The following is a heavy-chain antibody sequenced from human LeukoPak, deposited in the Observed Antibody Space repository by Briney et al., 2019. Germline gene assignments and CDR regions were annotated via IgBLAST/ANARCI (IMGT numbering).Heavy chain of an antibody. CDR1: GGTFSSYA. CDR2: IIPILGIA. V-gene: IGHV1-69*04. J-gene: IGHJ4*02. Sequence: SVKVSCKASGGTFSSYAISWVRQAPGQGLEWMGRIIPILGIANYAQKFQGRVTITADKSTSTAYMELSSLRSEDTTVYCCARDVPPGYYFDYWGQGTLVTVSS. CDR3: ARDVPPGYYFDY. D-gene: IGHD3-10*01.